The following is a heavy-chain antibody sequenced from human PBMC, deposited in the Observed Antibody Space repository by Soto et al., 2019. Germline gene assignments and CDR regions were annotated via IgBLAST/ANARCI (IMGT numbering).Heavy chain of an antibody. J-gene: IGHJ5*02. Sequence: SETLSLTCAVYGGSFSGYYWSWIRQPPGKGLEWIGEINHSGSTNYNPSLKSRVTISVDTSKNQFSLKLSSVTAADTAVYYCARGRNYYGSGSYYNGVGWFDPWGQGTLVTVSS. CDR1: GGSFSGYY. V-gene: IGHV4-34*01. CDR2: INHSGST. CDR3: ARGRNYYGSGSYYNGVGWFDP. D-gene: IGHD3-10*01.